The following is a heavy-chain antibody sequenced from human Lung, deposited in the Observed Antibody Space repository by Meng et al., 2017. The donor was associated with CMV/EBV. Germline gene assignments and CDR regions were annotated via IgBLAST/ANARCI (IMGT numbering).Heavy chain of an antibody. J-gene: IGHJ4*02. CDR3: VVYGYGDYNYFDV. CDR2: INPKSGGA. CDR1: GYTFTGYY. D-gene: IGHD4-17*01. V-gene: IGHV1-2*06. Sequence: ASGYTFTGYYLHWVRQAPGQGLEWMGRINPKSGGAKYARKFEGRVTLTSDTAISTVYMELSRLRSDDTAMYYCVVYGYGDYNYFDVWGQGTLVTVSS.